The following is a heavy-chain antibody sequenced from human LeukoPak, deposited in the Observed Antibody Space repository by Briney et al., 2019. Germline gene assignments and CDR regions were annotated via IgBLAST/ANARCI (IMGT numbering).Heavy chain of an antibody. J-gene: IGHJ4*02. D-gene: IGHD3-10*01. V-gene: IGHV3-15*01. CDR3: LRDWYGSGSYWQIRESYFDY. Sequence: GGSLRLSCAASGFTFSNAWMSWVRQAPGKGLEWVVRIKSKTDGGTTDYAAPVKGRFTISRDDSKNTLYLQMNSLKTEDTAVYYCLRDWYGSGSYWQIRESYFDYWGQGTLVTVSS. CDR2: IKSKTDGGTT. CDR1: GFTFSNAW.